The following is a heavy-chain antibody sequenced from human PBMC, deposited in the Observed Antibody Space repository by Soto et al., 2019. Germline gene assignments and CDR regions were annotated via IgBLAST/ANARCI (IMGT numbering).Heavy chain of an antibody. Sequence: QVQLQESGPGLGRLWGPLSLPWVVSGAPLGIGTWGSWVRQPPGKGLEWIGEIHHSTGTNSNPSLKSRVTISVDKSKNQLFLRLTSVTVADTAVYYCARNDVYDMDVWGQGTTVTVSS. CDR3: ARNDVYDMDV. V-gene: IGHV4-4*02. J-gene: IGHJ6*02. CDR2: IHHSTGT. CDR1: GAPLGIGTW. D-gene: IGHD3-16*01.